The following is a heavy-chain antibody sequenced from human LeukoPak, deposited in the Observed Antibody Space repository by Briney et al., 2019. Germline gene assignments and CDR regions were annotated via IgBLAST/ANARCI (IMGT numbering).Heavy chain of an antibody. CDR1: GFTFSSNY. Sequence: GGSLRLSCAASGFTFSSNYMSWVRQAPGKGLEWVSVICSGGSTYYADSVKGRFTISRDNSKNTLYLQMNSLRAEDTAVYYCARDYYDSSGYYCGFDYWGQGTLVTVSS. D-gene: IGHD3-22*01. CDR2: ICSGGST. J-gene: IGHJ4*02. CDR3: ARDYYDSSGYYCGFDY. V-gene: IGHV3-66*01.